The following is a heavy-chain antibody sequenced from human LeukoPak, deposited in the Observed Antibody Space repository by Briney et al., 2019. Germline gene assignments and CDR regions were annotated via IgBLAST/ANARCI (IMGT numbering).Heavy chain of an antibody. D-gene: IGHD2-8*01. CDR2: INHSGST. Sequence: ASETLSLTCAVYGGSFSGYYWSWIRQPPGKGLEWIGEINHSGSTNYNPSLKSRVTISVDTSKNQFSLKLSSVTAADTAVYYCARVTSRLGVCDYWGQGTLVTVSS. J-gene: IGHJ4*02. V-gene: IGHV4-34*01. CDR3: ARVTSRLGVCDY. CDR1: GGSFSGYY.